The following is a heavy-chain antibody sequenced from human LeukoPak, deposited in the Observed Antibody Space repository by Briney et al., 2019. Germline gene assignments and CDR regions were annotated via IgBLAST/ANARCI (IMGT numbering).Heavy chain of an antibody. D-gene: IGHD1-26*01. J-gene: IGHJ3*02. CDR2: INSDGNST. CDR1: GFTFSRYW. V-gene: IGHV3-74*01. Sequence: GGSLRLSCAASGFTFSRYWMHWVREAPGKGLVWDSRINSDGNSTSYADSVKGRFTISRDNAKNTLYLQMNSLRAEDTAVYYCARDRRGSYYGAFDIRGQGTMVTVSS. CDR3: ARDRRGSYYGAFDI.